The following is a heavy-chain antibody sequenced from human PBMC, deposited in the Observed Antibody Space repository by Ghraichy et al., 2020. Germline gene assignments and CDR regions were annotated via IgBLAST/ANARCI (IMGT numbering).Heavy chain of an antibody. D-gene: IGHD4-23*01. CDR2: INSGSSTI. V-gene: IGHV3-48*02. CDR3: ARDSNYGGTFDH. CDR1: GFTFNTYH. J-gene: IGHJ4*02. Sequence: GGSMRLSCEASGFTFNTYHMSWVRQAPGKGLEWVSYINSGSSTIYYANSVKGRFTISRDNAKNSLYLQMNSLRDEDTAVYYCARDSNYGGTFDHRGQGTLVTVSA.